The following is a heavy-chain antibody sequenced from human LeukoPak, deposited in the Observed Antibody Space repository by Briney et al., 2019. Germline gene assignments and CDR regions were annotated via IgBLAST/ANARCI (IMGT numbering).Heavy chain of an antibody. V-gene: IGHV3-20*04. CDR3: ARRGYNSGSTPYYYYMDV. J-gene: IGHJ6*03. D-gene: IGHD3-10*01. CDR1: GFTFDDYG. Sequence: PGGSLRLSCAASGFTFDDYGMSWVRQAPGKGLEWVSGISWNGASTGYVDSVKGRFAVSRDNATNSLYLQMYSLRVEDTAVYYCARRGYNSGSTPYYYYMDVWGKGTTVTVSS. CDR2: ISWNGAST.